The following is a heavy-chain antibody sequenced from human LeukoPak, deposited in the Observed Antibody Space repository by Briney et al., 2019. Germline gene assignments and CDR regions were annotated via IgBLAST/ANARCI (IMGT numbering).Heavy chain of an antibody. CDR3: TKREKYSYGHP. Sequence: GESLRLSCAASGFTFSTYAMSWVRQAPGKGLEWVSSIIGSGDSTYYADSVKGRFTTSRDNSKNTVYLQMNSLGADDTAVYYCTKREKYSYGHPWGQGTLVTVSS. D-gene: IGHD5-18*01. CDR1: GFTFSTYA. V-gene: IGHV3-23*01. CDR2: IIGSGDST. J-gene: IGHJ5*02.